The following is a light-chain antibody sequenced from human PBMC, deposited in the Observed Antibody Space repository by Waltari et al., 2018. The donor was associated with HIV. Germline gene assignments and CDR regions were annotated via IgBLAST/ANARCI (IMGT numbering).Light chain of an antibody. Sequence: DIQVTHSPSSLSASVGDRVSMTCRASRDVTRYLNWFQQKPGRAPKLLIYAASSLQRGVPSRFSGSGSGTEFTLTINGVQPEDFAIYYCQQSHSTPLTFGPGTKVDVK. J-gene: IGKJ3*01. CDR1: RDVTRY. CDR3: QQSHSTPLT. V-gene: IGKV1-39*01. CDR2: AAS.